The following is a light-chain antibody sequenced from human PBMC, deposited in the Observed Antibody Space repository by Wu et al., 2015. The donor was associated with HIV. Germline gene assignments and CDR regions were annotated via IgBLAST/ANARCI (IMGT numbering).Light chain of an antibody. J-gene: IGKJ2*01. CDR1: QSISHND. Sequence: VVLMQSPGTLSLSPGERATISCRATQSISHNDLAWYQRKSGQAPRLLLYGTSNRGAGVPDRFSGSGSGTNFSLVISRIEPDDFAVYFCQQSTRXYRYTFGQGT. CDR2: GTS. CDR3: QQSTRXYRYT. V-gene: IGKV3-20*01.